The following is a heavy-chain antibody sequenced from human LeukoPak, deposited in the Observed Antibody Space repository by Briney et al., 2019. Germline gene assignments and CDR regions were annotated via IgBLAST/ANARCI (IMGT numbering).Heavy chain of an antibody. D-gene: IGHD3-3*01. CDR3: ARGPLYDFWSGYGSGIDY. CDR1: GFTFSSYA. V-gene: IGHV3-30-3*01. Sequence: PGGSLRLSCAASGFTFSSYAMHWVRQAPGKGLEWVAVISCDGSNKYYADSVKGRFTISRDNSKNTLYLQMNSLRAEDTAVYYCARGPLYDFWSGYGSGIDYWGQGTLVTVSS. CDR2: ISCDGSNK. J-gene: IGHJ4*02.